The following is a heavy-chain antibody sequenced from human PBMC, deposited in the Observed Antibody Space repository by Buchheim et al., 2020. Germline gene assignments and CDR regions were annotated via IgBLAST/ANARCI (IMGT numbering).Heavy chain of an antibody. D-gene: IGHD1-26*01. V-gene: IGHV3-48*01. CDR1: GFIFSSYS. CDR3: ARNSLGATGWDYFDY. CDR2: ISSSSSTI. J-gene: IGHJ4*02. Sequence: EVQLVESGGGLVQPGGSLRLSCTASGFIFSSYSMNWVRQAPGKGLEWVSYISSSSSTIYYADSVKGRFTISRDTAKNSLSLQMNSLRAEDTAVYYCARNSLGATGWDYFDYWGQGTL.